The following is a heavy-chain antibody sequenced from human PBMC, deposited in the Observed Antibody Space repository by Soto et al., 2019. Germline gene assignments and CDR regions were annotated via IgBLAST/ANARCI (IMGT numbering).Heavy chain of an antibody. V-gene: IGHV4-59*01. Sequence: QVQLQESGPGLVKPSETLSLTCTVSGGSISSYYWSWIRQPPGKGLEWIGYIYYSGITNYNPSLKSRVPISVDTSKNQFSLKVSSVTAADTAVYYCATRPTVAPLDWYFDLWGRGTLVTVSS. CDR2: IYYSGIT. CDR3: ATRPTVAPLDWYFDL. D-gene: IGHD6-19*01. CDR1: GGSISSYY. J-gene: IGHJ2*01.